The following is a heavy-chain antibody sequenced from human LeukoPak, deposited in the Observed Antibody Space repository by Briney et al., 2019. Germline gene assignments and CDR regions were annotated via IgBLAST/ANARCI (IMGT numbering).Heavy chain of an antibody. J-gene: IGHJ4*02. Sequence: PGGSLRLSCAASGFTFSSYSMNWVRQAPGKGLEWVSSISSSSSYIYYADSVKGRFTISRDNAKNTLYLQMNSLRAEDTAVYYCARGALGMPGYWGQGTLVTVSS. D-gene: IGHD7-27*01. CDR2: ISSSSSYI. CDR3: ARGALGMPGY. V-gene: IGHV3-21*01. CDR1: GFTFSSYS.